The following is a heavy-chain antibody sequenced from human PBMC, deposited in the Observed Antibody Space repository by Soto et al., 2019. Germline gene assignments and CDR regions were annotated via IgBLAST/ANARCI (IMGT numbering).Heavy chain of an antibody. V-gene: IGHV1-69*12. D-gene: IGHD2-2*01. CDR2: SIPIFGTA. J-gene: IGHJ5*02. CDR1: VVPFSSYA. Sequence: QVQLVQSGAEVKKPGSSVTGSCKASVVPFSSYAISWVRQAPGQGREWMGGSIPIFGTANYSQKFQGRVTITADESTSKAYMELSSLRSEDTAVYYCAIVPDAALIGGSRFDPLGQGTMVPVSS. CDR3: AIVPDAALIGGSRFDP.